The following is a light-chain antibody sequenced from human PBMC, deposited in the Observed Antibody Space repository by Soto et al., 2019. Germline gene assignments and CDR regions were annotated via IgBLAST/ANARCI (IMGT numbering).Light chain of an antibody. J-gene: IGLJ1*01. CDR1: FSNIGDNA. CDR3: EAWDNSLNPL. CDR2: LND. Sequence: QSALTQPPSLSATPGQRVNISCSGSFSNIGDNAVNWYQQLPGAAPKLLIYLNDQRPSGVPDRFSGSKSGTSAFLAISGLQSEEGPDYYGEAWDNSLNPLFGTGTKATVL. V-gene: IGLV1-44*01.